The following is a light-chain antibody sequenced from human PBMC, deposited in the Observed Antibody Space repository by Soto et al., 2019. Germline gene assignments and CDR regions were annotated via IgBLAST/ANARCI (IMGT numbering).Light chain of an antibody. V-gene: IGKV3-20*01. J-gene: IGKJ5*01. Sequence: ETVLTQSPDTLSLSPGERATLSCRASQSVSRNYLAWFQHTPGQAPRLLMYGISTRADGIPDRFSGSGSGTDFTLTISRLEPEDYAVYYCQQYGSSPLITFGQGTRLEIK. CDR1: QSVSRNY. CDR2: GIS. CDR3: QQYGSSPLIT.